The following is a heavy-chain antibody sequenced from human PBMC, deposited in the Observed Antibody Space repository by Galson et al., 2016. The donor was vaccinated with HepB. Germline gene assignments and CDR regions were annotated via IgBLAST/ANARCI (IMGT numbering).Heavy chain of an antibody. CDR3: ARVSLITASVWTWSAVDY. CDR1: GDSVSSNSAA. Sequence: CAISGDSVSSNSAAWNWIRQSPSRGLEWLGRIYYRSNWHYDYAVSVKSRVTINPDTSKNQFSLQLNSVTPEDTAVYYCARVSLITASVWTWSAVDYWGQGTLVTVSS. D-gene: IGHD6-19*01. V-gene: IGHV6-1*01. J-gene: IGHJ4*02. CDR2: IYYRSNWHY.